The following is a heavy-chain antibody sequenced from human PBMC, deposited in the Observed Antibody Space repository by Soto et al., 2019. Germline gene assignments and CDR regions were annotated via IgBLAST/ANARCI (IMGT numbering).Heavy chain of an antibody. Sequence: SEPMCLTCTVSGGSIGSVGCCWSWIRQHPGKGLEWIGYIYYSGSTYYNPSLKSRVTISVDTSKNQFSLKLSSVTAADTAVYYCAIYDSSGSRGFQHWGQGTLVTVSS. CDR1: GGSIGSVGCC. J-gene: IGHJ1*01. V-gene: IGHV4-31*03. CDR2: IYYSGST. D-gene: IGHD3-22*01. CDR3: AIYDSSGSRGFQH.